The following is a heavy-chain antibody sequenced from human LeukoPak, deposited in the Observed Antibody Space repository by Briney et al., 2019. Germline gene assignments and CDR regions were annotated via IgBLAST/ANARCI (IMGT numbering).Heavy chain of an antibody. J-gene: IGHJ5*02. CDR1: GGSFSGYY. CDR3: ARAPRKGIAAAGGGRYNWFDP. Sequence: TSETLSLTCAVYGGSFSGYYWSWIRQPPGKGLEWIGEIDHSGSTNYNPSLKSRVTISVDTSKNQFSLKLSSVTAADTAVYYCARAPRKGIAAAGGGRYNWFDPWGQGTLVTVSS. CDR2: IDHSGST. V-gene: IGHV4-34*01. D-gene: IGHD6-13*01.